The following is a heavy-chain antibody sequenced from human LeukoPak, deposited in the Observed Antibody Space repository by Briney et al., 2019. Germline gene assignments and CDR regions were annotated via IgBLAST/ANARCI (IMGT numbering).Heavy chain of an antibody. V-gene: IGHV1-3*01. CDR2: INAGNGNT. J-gene: IGHJ4*02. CDR1: GYTFSNYA. Sequence: EASVKVSCKASGYTFSNYAMHWVRQAPGQRLEWMGWINAGNGNTKYSQKFQGRVTITRDTSASTAYMELSSLRSEDTAVYYCARDTPDGSFDYWGQGTLVTVSS. CDR3: ARDTPDGSFDY. D-gene: IGHD3-10*01.